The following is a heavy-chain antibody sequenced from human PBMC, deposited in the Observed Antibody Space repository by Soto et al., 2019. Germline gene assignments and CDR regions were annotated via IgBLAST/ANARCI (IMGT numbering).Heavy chain of an antibody. Sequence: QPGGSLRLSCAASGFTFDDCAMHWVRQAPGKGPEWVSGISWDSATVGYAESVKGRFTITRDDAKNSLYLQMDSLRREDTALYYCVQGRYPTMATPLDHWGQGTLGTVSS. CDR2: ISWDSATV. V-gene: IGHV3-9*01. CDR3: VQGRYPTMATPLDH. CDR1: GFTFDDCA. J-gene: IGHJ5*02. D-gene: IGHD3-9*01.